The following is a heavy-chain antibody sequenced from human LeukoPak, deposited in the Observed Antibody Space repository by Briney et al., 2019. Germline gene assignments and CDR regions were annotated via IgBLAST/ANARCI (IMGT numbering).Heavy chain of an antibody. CDR3: ARPTFPQGVY. V-gene: IGHV4-39*01. CDR1: GGSISSSSYY. D-gene: IGHD2/OR15-2a*01. Sequence: PSETLSLTCTVSGGSISSSSYYWGWIRQPPGKGLEWIGSICYSGSTYYNPSLKSRVTISVDTSKNQFSLKLSSVTAADTAVYYCARPTFPQGVYWGQGTLVTVSS. CDR2: ICYSGST. J-gene: IGHJ4*02.